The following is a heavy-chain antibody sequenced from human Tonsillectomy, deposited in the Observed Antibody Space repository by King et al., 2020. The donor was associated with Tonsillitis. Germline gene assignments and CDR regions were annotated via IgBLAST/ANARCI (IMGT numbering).Heavy chain of an antibody. J-gene: IGHJ4*02. V-gene: IGHV3-7*01. CDR3: ARDALRWELPPYYFDY. Sequence: VQLVESGGGLVQPGGSLRLSCAASGFTFSSYWMSWVRQAPGKGLEWVANIKQDGSEKYYVDSVKGRFTISRDNAKNSLYLQMNSLRAEDTAVYYCARDALRWELPPYYFDYWGQGTLVTVSS. CDR2: IKQDGSEK. CDR1: GFTFSSYW. D-gene: IGHD1-26*01.